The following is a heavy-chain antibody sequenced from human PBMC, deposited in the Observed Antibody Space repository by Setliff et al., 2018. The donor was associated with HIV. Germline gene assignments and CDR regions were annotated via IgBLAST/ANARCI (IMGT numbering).Heavy chain of an antibody. CDR1: GGTLSNYGFKYG. J-gene: IGHJ2*01. Sequence: SVKVSCKASGGTLSNYGFKYGISWVRQAPGQGLEWMGGIIPIFGSTKYAEKFRDRVTITADESSYTAEMELSSLTSEDTAVYYCARDDHYYDMGSILSDWYFDLWGRGTLVTVSS. CDR2: IIPIFGST. V-gene: IGHV1-69*13. CDR3: ARDDHYYDMGSILSDWYFDL. D-gene: IGHD3-22*01.